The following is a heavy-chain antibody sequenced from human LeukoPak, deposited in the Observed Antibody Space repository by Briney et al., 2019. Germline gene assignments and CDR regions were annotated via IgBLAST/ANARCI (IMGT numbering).Heavy chain of an antibody. V-gene: IGHV1-69*04. D-gene: IGHD2-15*01. CDR1: GGTFSSYA. J-gene: IGHJ6*02. Sequence: PTASVKVSCKASGGTFSSYAISWVRQAPGQGLERMGRIVPILGIANYAQKFQGRVTITADKSTSTAYMELSSVTAADTAVYYCARDIYCSGGSCYLPHYYYYGMDVWGQGTTVTVSS. CDR2: IVPILGIA. CDR3: ARDIYCSGGSCYLPHYYYYGMDV.